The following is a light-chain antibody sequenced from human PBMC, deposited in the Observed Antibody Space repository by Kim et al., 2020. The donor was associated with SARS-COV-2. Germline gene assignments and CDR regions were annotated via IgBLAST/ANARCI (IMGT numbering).Light chain of an antibody. CDR2: DVN. CDR1: SADIGNNY. Sequence: GEKVTISCSSSSADIGNNYVSWYQQHPGTAPKLLIYDVNNRPSGVSDRFSGSKSGTSATLGISGLQAGDEADYYCGTWDSSRSAVFGGGTKLTVL. J-gene: IGLJ3*02. V-gene: IGLV1-51*01. CDR3: GTWDSSRSAV.